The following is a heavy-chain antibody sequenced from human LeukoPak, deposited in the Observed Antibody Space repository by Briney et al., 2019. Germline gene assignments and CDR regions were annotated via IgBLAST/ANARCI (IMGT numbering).Heavy chain of an antibody. Sequence: SQTLSLTCALSGDSVSSNSAAWNWLRQSPSRGLEWLGRTYYRSKWYNDYAVSVKSQITINPDTSKNQFSLQLNSVTPEDTAVYYCARGSSWDLWLDYWGQGTLVTVSS. CDR3: ARGSSWDLWLDY. D-gene: IGHD6-13*01. V-gene: IGHV6-1*01. J-gene: IGHJ4*02. CDR1: GDSVSSNSAA. CDR2: TYYRSKWYN.